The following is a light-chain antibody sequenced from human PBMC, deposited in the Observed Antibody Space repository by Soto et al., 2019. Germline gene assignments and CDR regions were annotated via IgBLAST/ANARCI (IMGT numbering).Light chain of an antibody. Sequence: EIVLTQSPGTLSLSPGERATLSCRASQSVSSSYLAWYQKKPDQAPMLLIYCASSRATCILDWFSGSGSGTDFILTISRLEPEDFAVYYCQQYCISLLTFGGGTKVDIK. J-gene: IGKJ4*01. CDR2: CAS. CDR1: QSVSSSY. CDR3: QQYCISLLT. V-gene: IGKV3-20*01.